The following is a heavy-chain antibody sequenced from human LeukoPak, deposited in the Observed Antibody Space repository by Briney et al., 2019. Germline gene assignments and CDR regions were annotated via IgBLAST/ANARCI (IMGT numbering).Heavy chain of an antibody. CDR2: IYYSGST. CDR3: ARDESYGYPFGY. CDR1: GGSFSSSSYY. J-gene: IGHJ4*02. V-gene: IGHV4-39*07. Sequence: PSETLSLTCTVSGGSFSSSSYYWGWIRQPPGKGLEWIGSIYYSGSTYYNPSLKSRVTISVDTSKNQFSLKLSSVTAADTAVYYCARDESYGYPFGYWGQGTLVTVSS. D-gene: IGHD5-18*01.